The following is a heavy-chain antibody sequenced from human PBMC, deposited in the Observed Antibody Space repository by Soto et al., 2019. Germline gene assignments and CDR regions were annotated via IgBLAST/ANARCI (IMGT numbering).Heavy chain of an antibody. CDR3: ARITRAVPGALDY. Sequence: QVQLQESGPGLVKPSQTLSLTCTVSGGSISSGGYYWSWIRQHPGKGLEWIGYIYYSGSTYYNPSLKSRVTISLDTSKNQFSLKLSSVTAADKAVYYCARITRAVPGALDYWGQGTLVTVSS. CDR1: GGSISSGGYY. CDR2: IYYSGST. J-gene: IGHJ4*02. D-gene: IGHD6-19*01. V-gene: IGHV4-31*03.